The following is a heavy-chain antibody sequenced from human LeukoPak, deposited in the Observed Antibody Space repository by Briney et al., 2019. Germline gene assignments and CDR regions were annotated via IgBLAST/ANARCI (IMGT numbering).Heavy chain of an antibody. Sequence: PSETLSLTCAVSGYSISSGYYWGWFRQPPGKGLEWIGCMYHSGSTYYNPSLKSRVTISVDTSKNQLSLKLSSVTAADTAVYYCARQGGSSSPYYYYMDVWGKGTTVTVSS. CDR2: MYHSGST. D-gene: IGHD6-13*01. V-gene: IGHV4-38-2*01. CDR1: GYSISSGYY. J-gene: IGHJ6*03. CDR3: ARQGGSSSPYYYYMDV.